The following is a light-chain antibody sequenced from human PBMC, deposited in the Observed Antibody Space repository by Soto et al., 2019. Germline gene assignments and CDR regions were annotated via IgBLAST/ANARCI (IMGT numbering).Light chain of an antibody. CDR3: QQYHNWPIA. V-gene: IGKV3-15*01. CDR2: DAS. CDR1: QSVSSN. J-gene: IGKJ5*01. Sequence: EIVMTQSRATLSVSAGESATLSCRASQSVSSNLAWHQQKPGQAPRILMYDASTSATGISARFSGSGSGTEFTLTVSSLQSEDFAVYYCQQYHNWPIAIGQGTRLEIK.